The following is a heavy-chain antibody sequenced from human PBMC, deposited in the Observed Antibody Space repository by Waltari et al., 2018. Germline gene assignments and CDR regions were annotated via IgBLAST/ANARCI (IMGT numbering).Heavy chain of an antibody. CDR2: INPNSSGT. J-gene: IGHJ2*01. D-gene: IGHD2-15*01. V-gene: IGHV1-2*06. Sequence: QVQLVQSGAEVKKPGASVKVSCKASGYTFTGYYMHWVRQAPGQGLEWMGRINPNSSGTNYAQKFQGRVTMTRDTSISTAYMELSRLRSDDTAVYYCARSPRWRPGHYWYFDLWGRGTLVTVSS. CDR3: ARSPRWRPGHYWYFDL. CDR1: GYTFTGYY.